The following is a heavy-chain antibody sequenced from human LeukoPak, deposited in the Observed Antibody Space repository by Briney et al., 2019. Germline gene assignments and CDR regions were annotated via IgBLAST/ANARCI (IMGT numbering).Heavy chain of an antibody. V-gene: IGHV4-59*01. CDR1: GGSISSYY. J-gene: IGHJ4*02. CDR3: ARDESN. CDR2: IYYSGST. Sequence: SETLSLTCTVSGGSISSYYWSWIRQPPGKGLEWIGDIYYSGSTNYNPSLKSRVTISVDTSKNQFSLKLSSVTAAGTAVYYCARDESNWGQGTLVTVSS. D-gene: IGHD5/OR15-5a*01.